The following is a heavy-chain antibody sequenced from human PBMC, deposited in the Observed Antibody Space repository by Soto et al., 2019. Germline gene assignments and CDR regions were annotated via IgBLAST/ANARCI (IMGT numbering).Heavy chain of an antibody. D-gene: IGHD3-22*01. CDR2: ISANNGNT. J-gene: IGHJ5*02. V-gene: IGHV1-18*01. CDR3: ARVPFYDSSGYYSWFGP. Sequence: ASVKVSCKASGYTFTSSGFTWVRQAPGQGLEWMGWISANNGNTNYAQKLQGRVTMTTDTSTSTAYMELRSLRSDDTAVYYCARVPFYDSSGYYSWFGPWGQGTLVTSPQ. CDR1: GYTFTSSG.